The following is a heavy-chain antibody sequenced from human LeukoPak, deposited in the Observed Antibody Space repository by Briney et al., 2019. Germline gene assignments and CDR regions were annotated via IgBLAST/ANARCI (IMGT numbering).Heavy chain of an antibody. V-gene: IGHV3-30-3*01. J-gene: IGHJ4*02. CDR2: ISYDGSNK. CDR1: GFTFSSYA. CDR3: ARAAGRELLKYFDY. Sequence: GGSLRLSCAASGFTFSSYAMHWVRQAPGKGLEWVAVISYDGSNKYYADSVKGRFTISRDNSKNTLYLQMNSLRAEDTAVYYCARAAGRELLKYFDYWGQGTLVTVSS. D-gene: IGHD1-26*01.